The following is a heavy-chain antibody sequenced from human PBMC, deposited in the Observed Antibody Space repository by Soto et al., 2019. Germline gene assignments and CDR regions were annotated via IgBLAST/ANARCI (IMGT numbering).Heavy chain of an antibody. J-gene: IGHJ4*02. V-gene: IGHV4-34*01. D-gene: IGHD3-22*01. Sequence: SETLSLTCTVSSGSISSADYYWSWIRQNPGKGLEWIGEINPSVSTNYNPSLKSRVTISVDTSKNQFSLKVTSVTAADTAVYYCARGSPDSSAYPLTFDYWGQGTLVTVSS. CDR1: SGSISSADYY. CDR3: ARGSPDSSAYPLTFDY. CDR2: INPSVST.